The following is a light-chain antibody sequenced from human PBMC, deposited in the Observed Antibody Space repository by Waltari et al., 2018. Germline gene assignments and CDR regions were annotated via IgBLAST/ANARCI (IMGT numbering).Light chain of an antibody. V-gene: IGLV1-47*01. CDR3: TSWDDSLNAWV. CDR1: GPTIRSNY. CDR2: RNE. Sequence: QSVLTPPPSASGTPGQTVSVSCSGRGPTIRSNYAYLYQHVPGTAPQLLIYRNEQRPSGVPDRFSGSKSGTSASLAISGLRSEDEADYFCTSWDDSLNAWVFGGGTKLTVL. J-gene: IGLJ3*02.